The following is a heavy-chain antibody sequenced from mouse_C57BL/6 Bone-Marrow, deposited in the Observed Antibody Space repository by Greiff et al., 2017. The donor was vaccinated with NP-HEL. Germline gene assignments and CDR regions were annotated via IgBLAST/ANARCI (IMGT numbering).Heavy chain of an antibody. CDR2: FHPYNDDT. CDR3: ARRGYGSSYGYFDV. J-gene: IGHJ1*03. D-gene: IGHD1-1*01. V-gene: IGHV1-47*01. CDR1: GYTFTTSP. Sequence: QVQLQQSGAELVKPGASVKMSCKASGYTFTTSPIEWMKQNHGKSLEWIGNFHPYNDDTKYNEKFKGKATLTVEKSSSTVYLELSRLTSDDSAVYYCARRGYGSSYGYFDVWGTGTTVTVSS.